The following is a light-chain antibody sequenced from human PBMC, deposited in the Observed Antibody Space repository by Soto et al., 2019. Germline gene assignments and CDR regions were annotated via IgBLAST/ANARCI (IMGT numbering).Light chain of an antibody. CDR2: GAS. V-gene: IGKV3-20*01. CDR1: QSVSNNY. Sequence: EIVLTLSPGTLSLSPGERATLSCRASQSVSNNYLAWYQQKPGQAPRLLIYGASNRATGIPDRFSGSGSGTDFTLTISRLEPEDFAVYYCQQYGSSGTVGQGTKVDSK. CDR3: QQYGSSGT. J-gene: IGKJ1*01.